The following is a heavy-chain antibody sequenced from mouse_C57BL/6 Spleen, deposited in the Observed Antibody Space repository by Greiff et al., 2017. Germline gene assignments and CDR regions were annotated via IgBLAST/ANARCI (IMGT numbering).Heavy chain of an antibody. Sequence: QVQLQQSGAGLVKPGASVKISCKASGYAFSSYWMNWVKQRPGKGLEWIGQMYPGDGDTNYNGKFKGKAKLTANKSSSTAYMQLSSLTSEYSAVYFFERDRYIDYWGQGTTLTVSS. CDR3: ERDRYIDY. CDR2: MYPGDGDT. J-gene: IGHJ2*01. D-gene: IGHD1-1*01. V-gene: IGHV1-80*01. CDR1: GYAFSSYW.